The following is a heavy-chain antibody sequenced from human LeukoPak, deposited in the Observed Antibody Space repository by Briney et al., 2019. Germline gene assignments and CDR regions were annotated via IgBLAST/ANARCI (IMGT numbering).Heavy chain of an antibody. D-gene: IGHD5-12*01. J-gene: IGHJ5*02. CDR1: GDSMSSYY. V-gene: IGHV4-59*08. CDR3: ARPLGYSDYHGPPRGWFDP. Sequence: PSETLSLTCTVSGDSMSSYYWSWIRQPPGKGLEWIGNIDYSGSTNYNPSLKSRVTMSVDTSKSQFSLISLKLTSVTAADTAVYYCARPLGYSDYHGPPRGWFDPWGQGTLVTVSS. CDR2: IDYSGST.